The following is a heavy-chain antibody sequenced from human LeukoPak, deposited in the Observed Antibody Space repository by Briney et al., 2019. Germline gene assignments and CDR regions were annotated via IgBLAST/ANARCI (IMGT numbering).Heavy chain of an antibody. CDR3: ARKGKVRPYFDY. J-gene: IGHJ4*02. D-gene: IGHD1-1*01. Sequence: GASVKVSFKASGYTFTVYYMHWVRQAPGQGLEWMGWINPNSGGTNYAQKFQGRVTMTRDTSISTAYMELSRLRSDDTAVYYCARKGKVRPYFDYWGQGTLVTVSS. CDR2: INPNSGGT. CDR1: GYTFTVYY. V-gene: IGHV1-2*02.